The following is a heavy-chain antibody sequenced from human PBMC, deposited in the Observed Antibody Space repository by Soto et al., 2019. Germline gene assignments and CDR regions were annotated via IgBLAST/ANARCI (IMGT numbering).Heavy chain of an antibody. D-gene: IGHD6-19*01. V-gene: IGHV3-23*01. CDR3: AKHLRTHQWLVGIDY. CDR2: IDGGGGGT. Sequence: PGGSLRLSCVASGFTFTGNAMSWVRQAPGKGPEWVSAIDGGGGGTYYADSVKGRFTVSRDNSKNTLYLQMDGLRAEDAATYYFAKHLRTHQWLVGIDYWGQGTLVNVSS. J-gene: IGHJ4*02. CDR1: GFTFTGNA.